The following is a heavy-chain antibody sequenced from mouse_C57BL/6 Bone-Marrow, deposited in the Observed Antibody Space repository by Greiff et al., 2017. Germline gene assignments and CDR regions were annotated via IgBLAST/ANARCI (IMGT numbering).Heavy chain of an antibody. V-gene: IGHV7-1*01. D-gene: IGHD2-1*01. CDR1: GFTFSDFY. J-gene: IGHJ1*03. CDR3: ARDPIYYGNYGYFDV. Sequence: EVHLVESGGGLVQSGRSLRLSCATSGFTFSDFYMEWVRQAPGTGLECIAASRNKANDYTTEYRASVKGRFIVSSDTSQSILYLQMNALIAEDTAIYYCARDPIYYGNYGYFDVWGTGTTGTGSS. CDR2: SRNKANDYTT.